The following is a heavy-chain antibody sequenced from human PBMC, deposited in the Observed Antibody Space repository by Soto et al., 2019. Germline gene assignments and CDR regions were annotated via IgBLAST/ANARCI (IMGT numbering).Heavy chain of an antibody. Sequence: QVQLVQPGAEVKKPGSSVKVSCKASGGTFSSYAISWVRQAPGQGLEWMGGIIPIFGTANYAQKFQGRVTITADESTSTAYMELSSLRSEDTAVYYCARDRMDFWSGRTQTYYFDYWGQGTLVTVSS. V-gene: IGHV1-69*01. CDR2: IIPIFGTA. CDR1: GGTFSSYA. CDR3: ARDRMDFWSGRTQTYYFDY. D-gene: IGHD3-3*01. J-gene: IGHJ4*02.